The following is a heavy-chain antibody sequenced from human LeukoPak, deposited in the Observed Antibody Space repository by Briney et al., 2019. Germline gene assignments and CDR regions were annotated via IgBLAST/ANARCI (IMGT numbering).Heavy chain of an antibody. V-gene: IGHV1-2*02. CDR2: INPNSGGT. J-gene: IGHJ6*04. D-gene: IGHD3-3*01. Sequence: ASVKVSCKASGYTFTGYYMHWVRQAPGQGLEWMGWINPNSGGTNYAQKFQGRVTMTRDTSIGTAYMELSRLRSDDTAVYYCARVNYDFWSGYCLDVWGKGTTVTVSS. CDR3: ARVNYDFWSGYCLDV. CDR1: GYTFTGYY.